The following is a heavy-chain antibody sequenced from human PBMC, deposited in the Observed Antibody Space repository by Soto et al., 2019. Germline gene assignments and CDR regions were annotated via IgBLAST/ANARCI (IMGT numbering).Heavy chain of an antibody. CDR2: ISHSSSTI. CDR1: GFTFSSYG. J-gene: IGHJ4*02. V-gene: IGHV3-48*02. CDR3: ARRGWDLLNFFDH. D-gene: IGHD1-26*01. Sequence: EVQLVESGGGLVQPGGSLRLSCAASGFTFSSYGMNWVRQAPGKGLEWVSYISHSSSTIYYADSVKGRYTISRDNAKNTLYLQMNSLRDEDTGVYYCARRGWDLLNFFDHWGQGTLVTGSS.